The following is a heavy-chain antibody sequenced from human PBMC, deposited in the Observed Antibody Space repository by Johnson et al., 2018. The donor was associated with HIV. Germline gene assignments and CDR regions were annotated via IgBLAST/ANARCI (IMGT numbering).Heavy chain of an antibody. J-gene: IGHJ4*02. CDR2: ISSDENNK. CDR1: GFNFNYYG. CDR3: GKDNRGSIEY. V-gene: IGHV3-30*18. D-gene: IGHD1-26*01. Sequence: QVQLVQSGGGVVQPGRSLRLSCAASGFNFNYYGMHWVRQAPGKGLEWVAIISSDENNKYEADSVKGRFTISRDNSKNTVYLQMNSLRAEDTAVYYCGKDNRGSIEYWGQGTVVTVSS.